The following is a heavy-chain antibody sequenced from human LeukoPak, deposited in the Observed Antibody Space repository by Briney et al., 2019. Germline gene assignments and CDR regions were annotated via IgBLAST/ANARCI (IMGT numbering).Heavy chain of an antibody. CDR2: IIPIFGTA. CDR3: AREDIGTTPWLY. D-gene: IGHD1-1*01. Sequence: SVKVSCKASGGTFSSYAISWVRQAPGQGLEWMGGIIPIFGTANYAQKFQGRVTITADESTSTAYMELSSLRSEDTAVYYCAREDIGTTPWLYWGQGTLVTVSS. V-gene: IGHV1-69*13. CDR1: GGTFSSYA. J-gene: IGHJ4*02.